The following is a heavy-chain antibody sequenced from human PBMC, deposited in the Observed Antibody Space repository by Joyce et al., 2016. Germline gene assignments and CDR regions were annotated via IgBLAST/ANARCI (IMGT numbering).Heavy chain of an antibody. CDR2: IQPDGGEK. CDR1: GFNFGSYW. CDR3: TRDAQWALTDY. V-gene: IGHV3-7*01. Sequence: EVHLVESGGALVQPGGSLRLSFAASGFNFGSYWMSWVRQAPGKGLQWVANIQPDGGEKHYVDSVEGRFTISRDNARNSLYLQMSSLRVEDSAVYYCTRDAQWALTDYWGQGTLVTVSS. D-gene: IGHD1-26*01. J-gene: IGHJ4*02.